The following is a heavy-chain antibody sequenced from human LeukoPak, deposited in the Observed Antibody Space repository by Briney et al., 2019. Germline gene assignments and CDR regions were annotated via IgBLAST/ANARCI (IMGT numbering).Heavy chain of an antibody. Sequence: ASVKVSCKSSGFTFTDEYIHWVRQAPGQGLEWMGWINPYSGAINYAQKFQGRVTLTRDTSISTAYMELSRLTSGDTAVYYCARDPKSQLLLDYWGQGALVTVSS. V-gene: IGHV1-2*02. D-gene: IGHD2-2*01. CDR2: INPYSGAI. J-gene: IGHJ4*02. CDR1: GFTFTDEY. CDR3: ARDPKSQLLLDY.